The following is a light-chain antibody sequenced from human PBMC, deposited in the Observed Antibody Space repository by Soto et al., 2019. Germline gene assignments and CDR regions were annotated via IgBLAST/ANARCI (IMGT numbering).Light chain of an antibody. CDR1: QSLLHITGETF. Sequence: DVVMTQTPLSLSVTPGQPASISCKGIQSLLHITGETFLFWYLQKPGQSPQLLIYEVSTRVSGVPDRFSGSGSGTDFTLEISRVETDDVGIYYCMQSTQLPPTFGQGTRLEI. V-gene: IGKV2D-29*02. CDR2: EVS. J-gene: IGKJ5*01. CDR3: MQSTQLPPT.